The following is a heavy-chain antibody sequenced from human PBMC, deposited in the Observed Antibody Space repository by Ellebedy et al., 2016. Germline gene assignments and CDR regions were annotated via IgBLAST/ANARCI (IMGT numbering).Heavy chain of an antibody. Sequence: SETLSLTXTVSGGSISSSSYYWGWIRQPPGKGLEWIGSIYYSGSTYYNPSLKSRVTISVDTSKNQFSLKLSSVTAADTAVYYCARGGYYDFWSGYYPYYYYYYMDVWGKGTTVTVSS. CDR1: GGSISSSSYY. D-gene: IGHD3-3*01. J-gene: IGHJ6*03. V-gene: IGHV4-39*01. CDR3: ARGGYYDFWSGYYPYYYYYYMDV. CDR2: IYYSGST.